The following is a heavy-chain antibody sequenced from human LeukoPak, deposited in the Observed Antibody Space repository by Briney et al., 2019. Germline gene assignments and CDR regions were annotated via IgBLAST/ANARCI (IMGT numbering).Heavy chain of an antibody. Sequence: LRLSCAASGFTFSSYAMSWIRQPPGKGLEWIGYIYHSGSTYYNPSLKSRVTISVDRSKNQFSLKLSSVTAADTAVYYCARVAGIEGDYYFDYWGQGTLVTVSS. CDR3: ARVAGIEGDYYFDY. CDR1: GFTFSSYA. V-gene: IGHV4-30-2*01. D-gene: IGHD2-21*02. CDR2: IYHSGST. J-gene: IGHJ4*02.